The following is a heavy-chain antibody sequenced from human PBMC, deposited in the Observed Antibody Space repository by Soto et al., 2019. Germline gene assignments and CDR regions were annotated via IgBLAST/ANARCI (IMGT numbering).Heavy chain of an antibody. CDR3: ARRGELGHWYFDL. J-gene: IGHJ2*01. Sequence: QVQLQESGPGLVKPSETLSLTCTVSGGSISSYYWSWIRQPPGKGLEWIGYIYYSGSTNYNPSLRSRVTTPVDTSKNQFSLKLSSVTAADTAVYYCARRGELGHWYFDLWGRGTLVTVSS. CDR1: GGSISSYY. V-gene: IGHV4-59*08. CDR2: IYYSGST. D-gene: IGHD3-10*01.